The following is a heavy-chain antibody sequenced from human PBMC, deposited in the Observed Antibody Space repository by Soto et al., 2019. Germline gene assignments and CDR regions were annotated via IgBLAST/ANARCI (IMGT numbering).Heavy chain of an antibody. D-gene: IGHD3-22*01. J-gene: IGHJ3*02. CDR2: ISGSGGGT. Sequence: PGGSLRLSCAASDFTFSNAWINWVRQATGKGLEWVSTISGSGGGTYYADSVKGRFTISRDNSKNTFYLQMNNLRAEDTAVYYCAKDRTITMIIVPHAFDIWGQGTMVTVSS. V-gene: IGHV3-23*01. CDR3: AKDRTITMIIVPHAFDI. CDR1: DFTFSNAW.